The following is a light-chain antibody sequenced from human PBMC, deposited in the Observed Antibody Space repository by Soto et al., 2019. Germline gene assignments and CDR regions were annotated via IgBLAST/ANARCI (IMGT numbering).Light chain of an antibody. V-gene: IGKV3-20*01. CDR2: GAS. J-gene: IGKJ1*01. Sequence: IMMTQSPATLSLSPGERATLSFRASQSVSNSYLAWYQQKPGQAPRLLIFGASSRATGIPDRFTGSGSGTDFTLTVGRLEPEDFALYYCQQYGSSPRPFGQVTNVDIK. CDR1: QSVSNSY. CDR3: QQYGSSPRP.